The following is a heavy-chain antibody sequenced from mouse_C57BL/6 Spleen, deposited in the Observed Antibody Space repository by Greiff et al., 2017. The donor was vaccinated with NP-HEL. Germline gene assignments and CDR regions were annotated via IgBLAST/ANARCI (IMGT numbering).Heavy chain of an antibody. J-gene: IGHJ2*01. D-gene: IGHD3-1*01. Sequence: QVQLQQPGAELVKPGASVKLSCKASGYTFTSYWMQWVKQRPGQGLEWIGEIDPSDSYTNYNQKFKGKATLTVDPSSSTAYMQLSSLTSEDSAVYYCARKGGYRGYFDYWGQGTTLTVSS. CDR3: ARKGGYRGYFDY. CDR2: IDPSDSYT. CDR1: GYTFTSYW. V-gene: IGHV1-50*01.